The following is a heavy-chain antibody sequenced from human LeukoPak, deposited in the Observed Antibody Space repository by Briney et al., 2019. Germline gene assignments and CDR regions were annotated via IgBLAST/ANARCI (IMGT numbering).Heavy chain of an antibody. Sequence: RGSLRLSCAASGFTFSSYSMNWVRQAPGKGLEWVSYISSSSSTIHYADSVKGRFTISRDNAKNSLYLQMNSLSAEDTAVYYCARAKKSDYGGNSGAVDYWGQGTLVTVSS. CDR1: GFTFSSYS. V-gene: IGHV3-48*04. CDR3: ARAKKSDYGGNSGAVDY. CDR2: ISSSSSTI. D-gene: IGHD4-23*01. J-gene: IGHJ4*02.